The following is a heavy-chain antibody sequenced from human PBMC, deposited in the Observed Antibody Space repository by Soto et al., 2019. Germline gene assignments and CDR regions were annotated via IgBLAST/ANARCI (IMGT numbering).Heavy chain of an antibody. D-gene: IGHD5-18*01. V-gene: IGHV4-59*01. CDR3: ARGRGGSSYGPWFDY. Sequence: SETLSLTCTVSGGSISSYYWSWIRQPPGKGLEWIGYIYYSGSTNYNPSLKSRVTISVDTSKNQFSLKLSSVTAADTAVYYCARGRGGSSYGPWFDYWGQGTLVTVS. CDR2: IYYSGST. CDR1: GGSISSYY. J-gene: IGHJ4*02.